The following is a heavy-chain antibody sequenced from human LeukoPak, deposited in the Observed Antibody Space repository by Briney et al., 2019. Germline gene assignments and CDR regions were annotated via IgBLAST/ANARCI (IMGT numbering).Heavy chain of an antibody. V-gene: IGHV3-30-3*01. D-gene: IGHD5-12*01. CDR1: GFTFSSYA. CDR3: ARPYGGYVDYYFDY. J-gene: IGHJ4*02. Sequence: GSLRLSCAASGFTFSSYAMDWVRQAPAKGLEWVAVISYDGSNKYYADSVKGRFTISRDNSKNTLYLQMNSLRTEDTAVYYCARPYGGYVDYYFDYWGQGTLVTVSS. CDR2: ISYDGSNK.